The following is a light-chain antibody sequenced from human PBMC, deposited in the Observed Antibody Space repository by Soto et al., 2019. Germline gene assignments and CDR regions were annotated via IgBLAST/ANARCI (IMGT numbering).Light chain of an antibody. J-gene: IGLJ2*01. CDR3: QSYDSSLSAVV. CDR2: DNN. Sequence: QAVVTQPPSVSGAPXXXXXXXCTGSSXNXGAGFDVHWYQQFPGTAPKLLIYDNNNRASGVPDRFSGSKSGASASLAITGLQAEDEADYYCQSYDSSLSAVVFGGGTKLTVL. V-gene: IGLV1-40*03. CDR1: SXNXGAGFD.